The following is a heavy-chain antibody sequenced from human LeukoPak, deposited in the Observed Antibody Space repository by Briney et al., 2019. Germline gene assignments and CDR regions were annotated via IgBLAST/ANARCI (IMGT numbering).Heavy chain of an antibody. V-gene: IGHV3-48*03. Sequence: GGSLRLSCSASGFTFSSYEMNWVRQAPGKGLEWVSSISSGARTIYYTDSVKGRFTISRDNAKNSLYLQMNSLRVEDTAVYYCARVGALSSSWLLYWGQGTLVTVSS. J-gene: IGHJ4*02. CDR3: ARVGALSSSWLLY. D-gene: IGHD6-13*01. CDR2: ISSGARTI. CDR1: GFTFSSYE.